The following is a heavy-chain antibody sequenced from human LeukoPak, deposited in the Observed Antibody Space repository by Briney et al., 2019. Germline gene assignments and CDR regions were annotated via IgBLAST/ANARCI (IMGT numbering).Heavy chain of an antibody. CDR2: IYYSGST. CDR3: ARAWVVIAITAAFDI. J-gene: IGHJ3*02. CDR1: GGSISTYY. D-gene: IGHD2-21*01. Sequence: PSETLSLTCTVSGGSISTYYWNWIRQPPGKGLEWIGYIYYSGSTYYNPSLKSRVTISVDTSKNQFSLKLSSVTAADTAVYYCARAWVVIAITAAFDIWGQGTMVTVSS. V-gene: IGHV4-59*08.